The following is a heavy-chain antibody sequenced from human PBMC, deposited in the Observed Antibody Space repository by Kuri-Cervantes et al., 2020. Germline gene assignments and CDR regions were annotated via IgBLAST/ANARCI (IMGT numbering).Heavy chain of an antibody. D-gene: IGHD5-18*01. Sequence: GESLKISCAASGFTFSSYSMNWVRQAPGKGLEWVSSISSSSSYIYYADSVKGRFTISRDNAKNSLYLQMNSLRAEDTAVYYCARRRSGAWIQLWSWFDPWGQGTLVTVSS. V-gene: IGHV3-21*04. CDR1: GFTFSSYS. CDR2: ISSSSSYI. CDR3: ARRRSGAWIQLWSWFDP. J-gene: IGHJ5*02.